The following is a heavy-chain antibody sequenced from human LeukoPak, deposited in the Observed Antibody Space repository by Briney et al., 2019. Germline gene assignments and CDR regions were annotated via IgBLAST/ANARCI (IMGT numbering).Heavy chain of an antibody. Sequence: PGGSLRLSCAASGFTFSSYAMSWVRQPPGKGLEWVSAISGSGGSTYYADSVKGRFTISRDNSKNTLYLQMNSLRAEDTAVYYCAKDPSYSSGGNYWGQGTLVTVSS. V-gene: IGHV3-23*01. J-gene: IGHJ4*02. CDR2: ISGSGGST. D-gene: IGHD6-19*01. CDR3: AKDPSYSSGGNY. CDR1: GFTFSSYA.